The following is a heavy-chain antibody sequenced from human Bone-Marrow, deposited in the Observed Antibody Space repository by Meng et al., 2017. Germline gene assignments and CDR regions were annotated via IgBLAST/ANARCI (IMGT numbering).Heavy chain of an antibody. V-gene: IGHV3-15*01. J-gene: IGHJ4*01. Sequence: EVQLVESGVDLVKPGGSLRLSCAASGFTFSNAWMTWVRQAPGKGLEWIGRMKSNVDGGTVDYAAAVKGRFFISRDDSENTFYLQMNSLKTEDTAVYYCSGHVDYWGHGTLVTVSS. CDR1: GFTFSNAW. CDR2: MKSNVDGGTV. CDR3: SGHVDY.